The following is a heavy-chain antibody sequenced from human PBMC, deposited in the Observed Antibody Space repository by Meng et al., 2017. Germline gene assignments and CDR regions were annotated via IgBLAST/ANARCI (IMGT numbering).Heavy chain of an antibody. D-gene: IGHD2-2*02. CDR2: INHSEST. CDR3: ARGVQCSTSCYIDY. CDR1: GGSFGGYY. Sequence: QVQLQQWGAGLLKPSETLSLTCGVYGGSFGGYYWSWIRQPPGKGLEWIGEINHSESTNYNPSLKSRVTISVDTSKNQFSLKLSSVTAADTAVYYCARGVQCSTSCYIDYWGQGTLVTVSS. J-gene: IGHJ4*02. V-gene: IGHV4-34*01.